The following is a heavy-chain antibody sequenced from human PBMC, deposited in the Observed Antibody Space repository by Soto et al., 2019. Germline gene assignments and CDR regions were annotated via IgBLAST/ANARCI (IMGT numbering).Heavy chain of an antibody. J-gene: IGHJ6*02. Sequence: QVQLQESGPGLVKPSETLSLTCTVSGGSISNYYWSWIRQPPGKGLEWIGYIFHSGSTNYNPSLKSRVTISVDTSKNQFSLNLSSVTAADTAVYFCVRDGDGRMTTNPYYYYGMDVWGQGTTVTVSS. CDR3: VRDGDGRMTTNPYYYYGMDV. CDR1: GGSISNYY. CDR2: IFHSGST. D-gene: IGHD4-4*01. V-gene: IGHV4-59*01.